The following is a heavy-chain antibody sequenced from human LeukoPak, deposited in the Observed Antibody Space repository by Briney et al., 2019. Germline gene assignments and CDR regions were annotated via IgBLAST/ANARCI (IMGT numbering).Heavy chain of an antibody. CDR2: INRSGTT. V-gene: IGHV4-34*01. CDR1: GGIFNGYY. CDR3: ATGESRVAAV. J-gene: IGHJ4*02. Sequence: SKTLSLTCAVYGGIFNGYYWSWIRQPPGKGLEWIGEINRSGTTNYNPTLKSRVTISVDTSKSQVSLKLSSVTAADTAVYYCATGESRVAAVWGQGTLITVSS. D-gene: IGHD3-3*01.